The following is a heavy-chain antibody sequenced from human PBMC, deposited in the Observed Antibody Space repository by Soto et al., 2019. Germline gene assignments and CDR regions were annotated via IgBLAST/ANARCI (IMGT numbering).Heavy chain of an antibody. Sequence: QVQLVESGGGVVQPGRSLRLSCAASGFTFSSYGMHWVRQAPGMGLEWVTLISSDGNKKYYGDSVQGRFTISRDNSKNTLYLEMDSLRPEDTAIYYCAKDQRGSNYGYFQYWGQGTLVTVSS. V-gene: IGHV3-30*18. D-gene: IGHD4-4*01. CDR3: AKDQRGSNYGYFQY. CDR1: GFTFSSYG. CDR2: ISSDGNKK. J-gene: IGHJ1*01.